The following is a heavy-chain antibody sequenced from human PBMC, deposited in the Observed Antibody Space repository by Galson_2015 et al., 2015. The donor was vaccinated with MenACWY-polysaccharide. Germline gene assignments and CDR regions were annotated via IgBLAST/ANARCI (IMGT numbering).Heavy chain of an antibody. J-gene: IGHJ4*02. CDR3: ARAFGGYYDSSLIDY. CDR2: ISYDGSNK. CDR1: GFTFRSYA. Sequence: SLRLSCAASGFTFRSYAMHWVRQAPGKGLEWVAVISYDGSNKYYADSVKGRFTISRDNSKNTLYLQMNSLRAEDTAVYYCARAFGGYYDSSLIDYWGQGTLVTVSS. V-gene: IGHV3-30-3*01. D-gene: IGHD3-22*01.